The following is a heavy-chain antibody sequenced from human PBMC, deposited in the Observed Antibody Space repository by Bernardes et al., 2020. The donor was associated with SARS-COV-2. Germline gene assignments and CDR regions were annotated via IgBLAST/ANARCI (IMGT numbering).Heavy chain of an antibody. J-gene: IGHJ4*02. V-gene: IGHV3-74*03. D-gene: IGHD2-2*01. CDR3: AGTSTTCCDY. CDR1: EITFSNYW. Sequence: GGSLRLSCAASEITFSNYWMHWVRQAPGKGLIWVSRISAEGTGITYADSVKGRFTNSRDNAKNTLYLQMNSLRVEDTGVYYCAGTSTTCCDYWGQGTLVTVSS. CDR2: ISAEGTGI.